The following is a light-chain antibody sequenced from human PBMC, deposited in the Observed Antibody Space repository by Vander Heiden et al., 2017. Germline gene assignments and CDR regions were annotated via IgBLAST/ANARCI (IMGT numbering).Light chain of an antibody. J-gene: IGKJ5*01. CDR3: QQRSNWPIT. V-gene: IGKV3-11*01. CDR1: QRVSSY. CDR2: DAS. Sequence: EIVFTQSAATLSLSPGERATLSCRASQRVSSYLAWYQQKPGQAPRLLIYDASNRATGIPARFSGSGSGTDFTLTISSLEPEDFAVYYCQQRSNWPITFGQGTRLEIK.